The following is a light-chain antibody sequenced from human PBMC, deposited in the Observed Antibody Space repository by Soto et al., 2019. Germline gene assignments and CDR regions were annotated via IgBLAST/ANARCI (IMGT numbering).Light chain of an antibody. V-gene: IGLV8-61*01. CDR2: NTY. CDR3: VLYMGSGISV. Sequence: QTVVTQEPSFSVSPGGTVTLTCGLSSGSVSTSYYPSWYQQTPGQAPRTLIYNTYTRSSGVPDRFSASILGDKAALTITGAQADGESDYYCVLYMGSGISVFGGGTKVTVL. CDR1: SGSVSTSYY. J-gene: IGLJ2*01.